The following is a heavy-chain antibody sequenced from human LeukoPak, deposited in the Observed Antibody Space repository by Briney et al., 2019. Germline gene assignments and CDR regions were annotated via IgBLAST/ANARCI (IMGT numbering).Heavy chain of an antibody. J-gene: IGHJ3*02. CDR3: ARSTMIVVVNDAFDI. D-gene: IGHD3-22*01. CDR1: GFTFSSYA. Sequence: GGSLRLSCAASGFTFSSYAMHWVRQAPGKGLEYVSAISSNGGSTYYANSVKGRFTISRDNSKNTLYLQMGSLRAEDMAVYYCARSTMIVVVNDAFDIWGQGTVVTVSS. V-gene: IGHV3-64*01. CDR2: ISSNGGST.